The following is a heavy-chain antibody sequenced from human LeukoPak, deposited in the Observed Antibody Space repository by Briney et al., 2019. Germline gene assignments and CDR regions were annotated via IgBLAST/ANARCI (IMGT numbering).Heavy chain of an antibody. D-gene: IGHD1-1*01. V-gene: IGHV3-53*01. Sequence: GGSLRLSCTASGFTFGDYAMSWFRQAPGKGLEWVSLIYSGGSTYYADSVKGRFTISRDNSKNTLHLQMNSLRAEDTAVYYCARGYSYYYYYMDVWGKGTTVTISS. CDR1: GFTFGDYA. J-gene: IGHJ6*03. CDR2: IYSGGST. CDR3: ARGYSYYYYYMDV.